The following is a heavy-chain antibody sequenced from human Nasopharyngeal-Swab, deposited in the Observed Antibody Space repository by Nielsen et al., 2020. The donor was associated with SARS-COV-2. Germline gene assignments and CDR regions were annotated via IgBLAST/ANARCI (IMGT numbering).Heavy chain of an antibody. CDR3: AREPPLGYCSSTSCPGWFDP. CDR1: GYTFTSYG. V-gene: IGHV1-18*01. J-gene: IGHJ5*02. Sequence: ASVKVSCKACGYTFTSYGISWVRQAPGQGLEWLGWISAYNGNTNYAQKLQGRVTMTTDTSTSTAYMELRSLRSDDTAVYYCAREPPLGYCSSTSCPGWFDPWGQGTLVTVSS. D-gene: IGHD2-2*01. CDR2: ISAYNGNT.